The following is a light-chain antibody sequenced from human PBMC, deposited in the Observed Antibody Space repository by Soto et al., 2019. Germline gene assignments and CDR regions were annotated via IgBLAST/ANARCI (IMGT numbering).Light chain of an antibody. CDR2: GAS. CDR1: QGIGNA. V-gene: IGKV1-6*01. CDR3: LQDINYPWT. Sequence: AIQMTQSPSSLSASVGDRVTISCRASQGIGNALGWYQQKPGKTPKVLIYGASNLQSGVPQSFSGSGSGTAFTLAISSLQPEDSATYYCLQDINYPWTFGQGTKVDIK. J-gene: IGKJ1*01.